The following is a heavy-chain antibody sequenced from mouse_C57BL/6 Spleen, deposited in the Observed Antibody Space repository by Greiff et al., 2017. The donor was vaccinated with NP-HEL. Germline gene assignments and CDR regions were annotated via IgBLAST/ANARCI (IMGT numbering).Heavy chain of an antibody. V-gene: IGHV5S21*01. CDR1: GFTFSSYA. J-gene: IGHJ3*01. CDR2: ISSGGDYI. D-gene: IGHD3-2*02. Sequence: EVMLVESGEGLVKPGGSLKLSCAASGFTFSSYAMSWVRQTPEERLEWVAYISSGGDYIYYADTVKGRFTITRDNARNTLYLQMSSLKSEDTALCYCQSEGAAQAPFAYWGQGTLVTVSA. CDR3: QSEGAAQAPFAY.